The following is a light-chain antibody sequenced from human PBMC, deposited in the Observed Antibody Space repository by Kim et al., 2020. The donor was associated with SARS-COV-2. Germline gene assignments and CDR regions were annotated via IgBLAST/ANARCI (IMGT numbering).Light chain of an antibody. CDR1: QSVSTT. CDR3: QEYYNWPRRT. J-gene: IGKJ1*01. V-gene: IGKV3-15*01. CDR2: GAS. Sequence: SPGEGATLSCRASQSVSTTVAWFQQRPGQAPRLLIYGASTRAAGVSDRFSGSGSGTDVTLTISSLQSEDFAIYYCQEYYNWPRRTFGQGTKVDIK.